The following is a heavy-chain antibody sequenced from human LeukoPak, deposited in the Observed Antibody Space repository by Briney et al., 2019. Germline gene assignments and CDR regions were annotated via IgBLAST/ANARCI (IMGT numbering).Heavy chain of an antibody. CDR3: ARDHYYCGMDV. CDR2: IYSGGST. V-gene: IGHV3-53*01. CDR1: GFTLSSNY. J-gene: IGHJ6*02. Sequence: PGGSLRLSCAASGFTLSSNYMSWVRQAPGKGLEWVSVIYSGGSTYYADSVKGRFTISRDNSKNTLYLQMNSLRAEDTAVYYCARDHYYCGMDVWGQGTTVTVSS.